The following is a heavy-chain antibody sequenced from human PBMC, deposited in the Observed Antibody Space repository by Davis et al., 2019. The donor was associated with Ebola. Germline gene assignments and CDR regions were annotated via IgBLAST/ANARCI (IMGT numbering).Heavy chain of an antibody. CDR3: ASSVGMWANY. Sequence: AASVKVSCKASGYSFTSYDINWVRQATGQGLEWMGWMSPNSGNTGHAQKFQGRVTMTRDTSINIAFMELSSLRSEDTAVYYCASSVGMWANYWGQGTLVTVSS. V-gene: IGHV1-8*01. CDR2: MSPNSGNT. J-gene: IGHJ4*02. D-gene: IGHD7-27*01. CDR1: GYSFTSYD.